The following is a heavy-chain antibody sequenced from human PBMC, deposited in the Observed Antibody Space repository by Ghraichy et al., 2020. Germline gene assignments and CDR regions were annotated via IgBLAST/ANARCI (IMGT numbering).Heavy chain of an antibody. CDR3: ARVVVVAATIKGSFDY. V-gene: IGHV4-4*02. J-gene: IGHJ4*02. CDR1: GGSISSSNW. D-gene: IGHD2-15*01. Sequence: SETLSITCAVSGGSISSSNWWSWVRQPPGKGLEWIGEIYHSGSTNYNPSLKSRVTISVDKSKNQFSLKLSSVTAADTAVYYCARVVVVAATIKGSFDYWGQGTLVTVSS. CDR2: IYHSGST.